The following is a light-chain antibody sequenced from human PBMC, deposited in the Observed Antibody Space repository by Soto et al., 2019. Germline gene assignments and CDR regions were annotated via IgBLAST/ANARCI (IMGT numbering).Light chain of an antibody. CDR3: LQHNSYPFT. CDR1: QDIRSD. J-gene: IGKJ3*01. V-gene: IGKV1-17*01. CDR2: AAS. Sequence: DIQMTQSPSSLSASVGDRVTITCRASQDIRSDLGWFQQKPGKAPKRLIYAASTLESGVPSRFSGSRSGTEFTLTISSLQPEDFATYYCLQHNSYPFTFGPRIKVDIK.